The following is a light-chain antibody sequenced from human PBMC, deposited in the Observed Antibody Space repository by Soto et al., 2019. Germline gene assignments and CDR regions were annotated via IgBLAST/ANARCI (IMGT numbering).Light chain of an antibody. CDR3: SSYTSSSTLVV. V-gene: IGLV2-14*01. J-gene: IGLJ2*01. CDR2: DVS. Sequence: QSVLTQPASVSGSPGQTITISCTGTSCNVGGDNYVSWYQQHPGKAPKLIIYDVSNRPSGVSNRFSGSKSGNTASLTISGLQAEDEADYYCSSYTSSSTLVVFGGGTKLTVL. CDR1: SCNVGGDNY.